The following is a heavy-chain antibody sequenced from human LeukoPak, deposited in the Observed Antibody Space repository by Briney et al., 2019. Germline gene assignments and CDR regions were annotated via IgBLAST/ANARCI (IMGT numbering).Heavy chain of an antibody. CDR1: GGSISSYY. CDR2: IHYSGST. D-gene: IGHD3-16*01. Sequence: SETLSLTCTVSGGSISSYYWSWLRQPPGKGLEWIGYIHYSGSTNYNPSLKSRVTISADTSNNQFSLKLISVTAADTAVYYCARTPRGEFSDYWGQGTLVTVSS. CDR3: ARTPRGEFSDY. J-gene: IGHJ4*02. V-gene: IGHV4-59*01.